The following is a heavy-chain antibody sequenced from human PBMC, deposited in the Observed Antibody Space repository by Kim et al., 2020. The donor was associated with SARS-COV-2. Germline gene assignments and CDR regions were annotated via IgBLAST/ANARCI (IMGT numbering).Heavy chain of an antibody. CDR1: GYTFNGYY. D-gene: IGHD2-21*02. Sequence: ASVKVSCKASGYTFNGYYIHWVRQAPGQGLEWMGRINPNSGGADYAQKFQGRVTMTVDTSIATAYMELSRLRFDDTAIYYCAREFRVTTSNYHHGMDVWGQGTKVTVSS. CDR3: AREFRVTTSNYHHGMDV. V-gene: IGHV1-2*06. CDR2: INPNSGGA. J-gene: IGHJ6*02.